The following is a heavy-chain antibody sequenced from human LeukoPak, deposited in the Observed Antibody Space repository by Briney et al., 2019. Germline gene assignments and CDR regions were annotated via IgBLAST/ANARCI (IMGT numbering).Heavy chain of an antibody. J-gene: IGHJ4*02. CDR3: ARAGDYYDSSGSPFDY. D-gene: IGHD3-22*01. CDR1: GYTFTSYG. CDR2: ISAYNGNT. V-gene: IGHV1-18*01. Sequence: ASVKVSCKASGYTFTSYGISWVRRAPGQGLEWMGWISAYNGNTNYAQKLQGRVTMTTDTSTSTAYMELRSLRSDDTAVYYCARAGDYYDSSGSPFDYWGQGTLVAVSS.